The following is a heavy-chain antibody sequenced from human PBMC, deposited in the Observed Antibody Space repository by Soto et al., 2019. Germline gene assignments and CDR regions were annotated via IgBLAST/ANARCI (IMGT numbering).Heavy chain of an antibody. J-gene: IGHJ5*02. CDR3: ARAPPIAAAGNWFDP. D-gene: IGHD6-13*01. V-gene: IGHV4-30-4*01. CDR2: IYYSGST. CDR1: GGSISSGDYY. Sequence: SETLSLTCTVSGGSISSGDYYWSWIRQPPGKGLEWIGYIYYSGSTYYNPSLKSRVTISVDTSKNQFSLKLSSVTAADTAVYYCARAPPIAAAGNWFDPWGQGTLVTVSS.